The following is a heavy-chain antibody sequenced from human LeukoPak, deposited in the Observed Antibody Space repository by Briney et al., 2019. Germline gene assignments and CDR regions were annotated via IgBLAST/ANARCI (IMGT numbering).Heavy chain of an antibody. D-gene: IGHD6-19*01. CDR1: GYSVTSNSAA. V-gene: IGHV6-1*01. CDR2: TYYRSKWYN. Sequence: SPTLSLTCAISGYSVTSNSAAWNWLRQSPSRGLEWLGRTYYRSKWYNDYAVSVKSRITINPDTSKNQFSLQLNSVTPEDSAVYYCARDQYSSGWYRFDYWGQGTLVTVSS. CDR3: ARDQYSSGWYRFDY. J-gene: IGHJ4*02.